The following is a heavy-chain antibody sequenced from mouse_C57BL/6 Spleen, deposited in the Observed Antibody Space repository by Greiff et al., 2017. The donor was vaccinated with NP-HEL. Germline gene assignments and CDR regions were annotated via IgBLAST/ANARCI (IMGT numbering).Heavy chain of an antibody. CDR3: ARDLYGSYWYFDV. CDR2: ISYDGSN. V-gene: IGHV3-6*01. Sequence: EVQLQESGPGLVKPSQSLSLTCSVTGYSITSGYYWNWIRQFPGNKLEWMGYISYDGSNNYNPSLKNRISITRDTSKNQFFLKLNSVTTEDTATYYCARDLYGSYWYFDVWGTGTTVTVSS. J-gene: IGHJ1*03. D-gene: IGHD1-1*01. CDR1: GYSITSGYY.